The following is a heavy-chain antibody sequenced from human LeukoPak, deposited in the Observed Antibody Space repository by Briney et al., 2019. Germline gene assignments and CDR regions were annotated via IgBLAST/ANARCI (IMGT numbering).Heavy chain of an antibody. J-gene: IGHJ4*02. D-gene: IGHD3-16*01. V-gene: IGHV1-69*01. Sequence: VASVKVSCKASGGTFSSYAISWVRQAPGQGLEWMGGIIPIFGTANYAQKFQGRVTITADESTSTAYMELCSLRSEDTAVYYCARDRGGGQGDYWGQGTLVTVSS. CDR3: ARDRGGGQGDY. CDR1: GGTFSSYA. CDR2: IIPIFGTA.